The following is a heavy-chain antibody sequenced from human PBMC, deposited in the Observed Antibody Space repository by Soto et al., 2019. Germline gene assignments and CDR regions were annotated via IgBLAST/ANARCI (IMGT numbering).Heavy chain of an antibody. Sequence: SETLSLTCAVSGGSISHNYWIWIRQPPGKGLEWIGNIYYSGNTNYNPSHKSRVTISVDTSKNQFSLKLIFVTAADTAFFYCARGGIYYYDGSGYYQYWGQGALVTVSS. V-gene: IGHV4-59*01. CDR2: IYYSGNT. J-gene: IGHJ4*02. CDR1: GGSISHNY. CDR3: ARGGIYYYDGSGYYQY. D-gene: IGHD3-22*01.